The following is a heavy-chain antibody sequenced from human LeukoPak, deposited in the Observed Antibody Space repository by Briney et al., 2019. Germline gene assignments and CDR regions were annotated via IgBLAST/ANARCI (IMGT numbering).Heavy chain of an antibody. D-gene: IGHD2-21*01. CDR3: ARHWSYCGGDCRLDY. CDR2: IYYSGST. V-gene: IGHV4-59*08. Sequence: SETLSLTCAISGGSISSSNWWSWVRQPPGKGLEWIGYIYYSGSTNYNPSLKSRVTISLDTSNNQFSLKLSSVTAADTAVYYCARHWSYCGGDCRLDYWGQGILVTVSS. J-gene: IGHJ4*02. CDR1: GGSISSSNW.